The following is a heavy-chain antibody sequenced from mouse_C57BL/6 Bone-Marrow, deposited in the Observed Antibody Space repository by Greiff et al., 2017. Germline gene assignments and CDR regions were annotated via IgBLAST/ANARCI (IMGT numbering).Heavy chain of an antibody. J-gene: IGHJ2*01. V-gene: IGHV1-19*01. D-gene: IGHD1-1*01. CDR1: GYTFTDYY. Sequence: EVQPQQSGPVLVKPGASVKMSCKASGYTFTDYYMNWVKQSHGKSLEWIGVINPYNGGTSYNQKFKGKATLTVDKSSSTAYMELNSLTSEDSAVYYCAREGIYYYGSSYDCFDYWGQGTTLTVSS. CDR3: AREGIYYYGSSYDCFDY. CDR2: INPYNGGT.